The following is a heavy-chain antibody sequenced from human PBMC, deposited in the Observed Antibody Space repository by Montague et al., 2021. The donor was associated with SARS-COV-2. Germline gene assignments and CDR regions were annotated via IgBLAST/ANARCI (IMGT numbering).Heavy chain of an antibody. J-gene: IGHJ3*02. CDR2: ISYSGST. D-gene: IGHD6-19*01. V-gene: IGHV4-39*01. Sequence: SETLSLTCTVSGGSISSSSYYWGWLRQPPGKGLEWIGSISYSGSTYYNPSLKSRVTISVDTSKNQFSLKLSSVTAADTAVYYCARQENSSGWFKPDALDSWGQGTMVTVSS. CDR1: GGSISSSSYY. CDR3: ARQENSSGWFKPDALDS.